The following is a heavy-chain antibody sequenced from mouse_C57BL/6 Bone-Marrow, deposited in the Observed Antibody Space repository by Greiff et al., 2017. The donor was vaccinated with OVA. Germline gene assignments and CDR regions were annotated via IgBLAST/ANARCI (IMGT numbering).Heavy chain of an antibody. CDR1: GFTFSSYA. J-gene: IGHJ4*01. CDR2: ISDGGSYT. Sequence: EVKLMESGGGLVKPGGSLKLSCAASGFTFSSYAMSWVRQTPEKRLEWVSTISDGGSYTYYPDNVKGRFTISRDNAKNNLYLQMSHLKSEDTAMYYCARAIYAMDYWGQGTSVTVSS. V-gene: IGHV5-4*03. CDR3: ARAIYAMDY.